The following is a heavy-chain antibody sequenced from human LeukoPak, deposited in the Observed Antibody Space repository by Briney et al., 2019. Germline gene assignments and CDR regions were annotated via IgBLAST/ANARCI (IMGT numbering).Heavy chain of an antibody. Sequence: GGSLRLSCAASGFTFSSYAMSWVRQAPGKGVEWVSAISGSGGSTYYADSGKGGFTISRDNSKTTLYLQMNSLRAEDTAVYYCAKDLIRYFDWLVGFSDYWGQGTLVTVSS. CDR2: ISGSGGST. CDR3: AKDLIRYFDWLVGFSDY. D-gene: IGHD3-9*01. J-gene: IGHJ4*02. CDR1: GFTFSSYA. V-gene: IGHV3-23*01.